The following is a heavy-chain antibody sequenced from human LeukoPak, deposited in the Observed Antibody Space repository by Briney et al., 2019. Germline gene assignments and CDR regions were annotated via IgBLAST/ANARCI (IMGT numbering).Heavy chain of an antibody. Sequence: GGSLRLSCAASGFTLSRYGMNWVRQAPGKGLVWVSRINSEGSSTYYADSVKGRFTISRDNSENTLYLQMNGLRAEDTAVYYCARDSKIRGEDGFDIWGRGTMVTVSS. CDR2: INSEGSST. J-gene: IGHJ3*02. CDR1: GFTLSRYG. V-gene: IGHV3-74*01. D-gene: IGHD3-10*01. CDR3: ARDSKIRGEDGFDI.